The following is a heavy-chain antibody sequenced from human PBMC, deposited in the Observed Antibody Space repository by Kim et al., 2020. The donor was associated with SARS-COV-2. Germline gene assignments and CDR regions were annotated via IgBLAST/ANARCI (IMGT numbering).Heavy chain of an antibody. CDR3: ARASWIAGAGGFDY. Sequence: ASVKVSCRASGYTFTGHYIHWVRQAPGQGLECIGWIDPNSGATNYAQKFQGRVTVTRDTSTSTAYMELTRLRSDDTAVYYCARASWIAGAGGFDYWGQGTLVTVSS. V-gene: IGHV1-2*02. CDR2: IDPNSGAT. CDR1: GYTFTGHY. J-gene: IGHJ4*02. D-gene: IGHD6-13*01.